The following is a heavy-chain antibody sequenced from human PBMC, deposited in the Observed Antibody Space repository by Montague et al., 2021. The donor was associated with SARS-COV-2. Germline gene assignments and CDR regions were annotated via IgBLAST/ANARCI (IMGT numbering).Heavy chain of an antibody. Sequence: SETLSLTCTVSGGSISNYHWSWIRQPPGKGLEWIGYIDHSGNTKFNLSLKSRVTISIDTSNNQFSLKLHSVTAADTAVYYCASVASSRSGWRRVKWFDPWGQGILVTVSS. CDR2: IDHSGNT. D-gene: IGHD6-19*01. CDR1: GGSISNYH. V-gene: IGHV4-59*13. CDR3: ASVASSRSGWRRVKWFDP. J-gene: IGHJ5*02.